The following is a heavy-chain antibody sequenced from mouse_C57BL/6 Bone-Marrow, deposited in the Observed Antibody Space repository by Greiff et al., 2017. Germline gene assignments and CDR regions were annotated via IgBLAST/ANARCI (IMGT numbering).Heavy chain of an antibody. D-gene: IGHD1-1*01. V-gene: IGHV1-54*01. Sequence: QVQLQQSGAELVRPGTSVKVSCKASGYAFTNYLIEWVKQRPGQGLEWIGVINPGSGGTNYNEKFKGKATLTADKSSSTAYMQLSSLTSEDSAVYFCYYYGKSLAYWGQGTLVTVSA. CDR1: GYAFTNYL. CDR3: YYYGKSLAY. CDR2: INPGSGGT. J-gene: IGHJ3*01.